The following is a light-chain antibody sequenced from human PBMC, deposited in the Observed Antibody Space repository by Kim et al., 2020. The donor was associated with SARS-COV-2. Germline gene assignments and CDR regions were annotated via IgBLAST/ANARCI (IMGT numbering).Light chain of an antibody. CDR3: CSYAGHNIYI. Sequence: QTALTQPASVSGSPGHSITISCTGTSSDVGNYRLVSWFQQFPSKAPQLLIYEDTKRPSGVSDRFSGSKSGNTASLTISGLLAEDEADYYCCSYAGHNIYIFGGGTKVTVL. CDR2: EDT. CDR1: SSDVGNYRL. V-gene: IGLV2-23*01. J-gene: IGLJ6*01.